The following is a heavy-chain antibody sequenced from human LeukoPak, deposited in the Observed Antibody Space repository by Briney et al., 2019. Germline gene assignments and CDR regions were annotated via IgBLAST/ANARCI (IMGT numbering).Heavy chain of an antibody. J-gene: IGHJ3*02. V-gene: IGHV4-59*08. Sequence: SETLSLTCIVSGGSLNNHYWTWIRQTPGRGLEWIGDIHYTGTTKYNPSLKSRVTISIDTSKNQFSLELSSVTATDTAVYFCATNRAGTYDRPFDIWGQETMVTVSS. D-gene: IGHD1-26*01. CDR2: IHYTGTT. CDR3: ATNRAGTYDRPFDI. CDR1: GGSLNNHY.